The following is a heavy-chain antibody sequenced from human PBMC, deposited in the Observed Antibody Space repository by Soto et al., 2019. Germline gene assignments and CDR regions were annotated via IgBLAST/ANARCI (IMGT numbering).Heavy chain of an antibody. Sequence: SETLSLTCTVSGASITQYYWNWIRQSPGKGLEWIVSVSSTGSTVYNPSLTSRVTVSLDTSKNQFSLTLNSVTAADTAVYYCARGPEGDILTGYYPYYYYGMDVWGQGTTVTVSS. CDR3: ARGPEGDILTGYYPYYYYGMDV. J-gene: IGHJ6*02. CDR1: GASITQYY. V-gene: IGHV4-59*01. CDR2: VSSTGST. D-gene: IGHD3-9*01.